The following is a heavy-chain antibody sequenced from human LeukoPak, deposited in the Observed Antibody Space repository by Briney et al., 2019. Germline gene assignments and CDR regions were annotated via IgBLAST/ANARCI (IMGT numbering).Heavy chain of an antibody. D-gene: IGHD4-23*01. J-gene: IGHJ4*02. CDR2: IYHSWST. Sequence: SETLSLTCAVSGYSISSGYYWGWIRQPPGKGLGWIGSIYHSWSTYYNQSLKGRVTISVDTSKNQFSLQLSTVTAADTAVYYWSRSNPYGGKTRDYWGQGTLVTVSS. CDR1: GYSISSGYY. V-gene: IGHV4-38-2*01. CDR3: SRSNPYGGKTRDY.